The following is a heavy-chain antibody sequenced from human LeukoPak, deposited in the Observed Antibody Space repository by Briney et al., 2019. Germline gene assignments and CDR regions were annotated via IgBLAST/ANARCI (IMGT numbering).Heavy chain of an antibody. CDR3: ARDGITIFGVAPRGMDV. Sequence: SETLSLTCTVSGGSISSYYWSWIRQPPGKGLEWIGRIYTSGSTNYNPSLKSRVTMSVDTSKNQFSLKLSSVTAADTAVYYCARDGITIFGVAPRGMDVWGQGTTVTVSS. CDR2: IYTSGST. CDR1: GGSISSYY. J-gene: IGHJ6*02. D-gene: IGHD3-3*01. V-gene: IGHV4-4*07.